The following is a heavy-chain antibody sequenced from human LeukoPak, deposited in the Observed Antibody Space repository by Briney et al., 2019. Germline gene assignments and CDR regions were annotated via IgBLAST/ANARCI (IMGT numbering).Heavy chain of an antibody. Sequence: PGGSLRLSCAASGFTFSNYGMHWVRQAPGKGLEWVAVISYDGGNNYYADSVKGRFTISGDNSKSTLYLQMNGLRAEDTAVYYCAKAVAVTGTSYFDYWGQGTLVTVSS. J-gene: IGHJ4*02. V-gene: IGHV3-30*18. CDR1: GFTFSNYG. CDR3: AKAVAVTGTSYFDY. CDR2: ISYDGGNN. D-gene: IGHD6-19*01.